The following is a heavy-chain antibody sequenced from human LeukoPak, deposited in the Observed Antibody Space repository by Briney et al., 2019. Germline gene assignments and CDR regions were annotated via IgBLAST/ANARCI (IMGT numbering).Heavy chain of an antibody. V-gene: IGHV3-30*03. J-gene: IGHJ4*02. CDR2: ISSDGNDK. CDR3: TTKVIRGNSGDDYDD. D-gene: IGHD5-12*01. CDR1: GVTFSSYG. Sequence: GGSLRLSCAASGVTFSSYGMHWVRQAPGKGLEWVGLISSDGNDKLYGDSVKGRFTISRDDSKSTLYLQMNSLRAEDTAVYSCTTKVIRGNSGDDYDDWGQGTLVTVSS.